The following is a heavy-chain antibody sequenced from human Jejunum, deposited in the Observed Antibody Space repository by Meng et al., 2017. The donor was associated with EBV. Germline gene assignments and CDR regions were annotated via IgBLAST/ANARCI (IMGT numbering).Heavy chain of an antibody. Sequence: VRLQEPGPGLVKPSGPLSLPCAVSTDFISSYEWWSWVRQPPGKGLEWLGEINQVGSTYYNPSLKSRVTISIDTSKRQFSLRLNSMTAADTAVYYCARASSERLLDYWGQGTLVTVSS. J-gene: IGHJ4*02. CDR1: TDFISSYEW. CDR2: INQVGST. D-gene: IGHD1-14*01. CDR3: ARASSERLLDY. V-gene: IGHV4-4*02.